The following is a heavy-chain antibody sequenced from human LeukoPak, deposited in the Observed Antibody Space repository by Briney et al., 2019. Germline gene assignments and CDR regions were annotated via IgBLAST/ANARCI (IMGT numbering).Heavy chain of an antibody. Sequence: GGSLRLSCAASGFTFSSYWMHWVRQAPGKGLVWVSRINSDGSSTSYADSVKGRFTISRDIAKNTLYLQMSSLRAEDTGVYYCAKDHYWSIDYWGRGTLVTVSS. D-gene: IGHD3-3*01. CDR3: AKDHYWSIDY. V-gene: IGHV3-74*01. J-gene: IGHJ4*02. CDR2: INSDGSST. CDR1: GFTFSSYW.